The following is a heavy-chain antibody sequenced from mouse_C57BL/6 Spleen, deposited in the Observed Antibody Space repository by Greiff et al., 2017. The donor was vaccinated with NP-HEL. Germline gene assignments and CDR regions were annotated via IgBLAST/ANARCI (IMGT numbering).Heavy chain of an antibody. Sequence: QVHVKQPGTELVKPGASVKLSCKASGYTFTSYWMHWVKQRPGQGLEWIGNINPSNGGTNYNEKFKSKATLTVDKSSSTAYMQLSSLTSEDSAVYYCARDGSRYWYFDVWGTGTTVTVSS. V-gene: IGHV1-53*01. CDR1: GYTFTSYW. D-gene: IGHD1-1*01. CDR3: ARDGSRYWYFDV. J-gene: IGHJ1*03. CDR2: INPSNGGT.